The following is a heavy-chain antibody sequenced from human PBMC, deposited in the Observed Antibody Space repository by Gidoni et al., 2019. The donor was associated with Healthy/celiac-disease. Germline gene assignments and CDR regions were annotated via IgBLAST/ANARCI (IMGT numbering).Heavy chain of an antibody. CDR1: GYSFTSYW. Sequence: EVQLVPSGAEVQKPGESLKISCQGSGYSFTSYWIGWVRLMHGKGLEWMGIIYPGDSSTRDIPSFQGQVTISADKSISTAYLQWSSLKASDTAMYYCARGVYGGNSSGYFDYWGQGTLVTVSS. CDR3: ARGVYGGNSSGYFDY. CDR2: IYPGDSST. J-gene: IGHJ4*02. D-gene: IGHD2-21*02. V-gene: IGHV5-51*01.